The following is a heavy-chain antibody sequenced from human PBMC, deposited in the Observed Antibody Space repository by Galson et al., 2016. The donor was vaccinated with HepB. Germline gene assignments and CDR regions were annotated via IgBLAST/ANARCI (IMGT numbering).Heavy chain of an antibody. D-gene: IGHD3-9*01. CDR1: GGSIRTSSYY. J-gene: IGHJ6*02. CDR2: IYYSGGT. V-gene: IGHV4-39*01. Sequence: ETLSLTCTVSGGSIRTSSYYWGWIRQPPGKGLEWIGSIYYSGGTYYNPSLKSRVTISVDTPKNQFSLMLSSVTAADTAVDYCARQGTEGHTAGYLGENYYNYYGLDVWGHGTTVTVSS. CDR3: ARQGTEGHTAGYLGENYYNYYGLDV.